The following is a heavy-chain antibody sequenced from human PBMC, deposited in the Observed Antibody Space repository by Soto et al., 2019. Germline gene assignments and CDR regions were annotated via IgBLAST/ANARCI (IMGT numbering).Heavy chain of an antibody. D-gene: IGHD2-15*01. V-gene: IGHV4-34*01. J-gene: IGHJ3*02. CDR3: ASLVVVAASLLGFDI. CDR1: GGSFSGYY. Sequence: PSETLSLTCSVYGGSFSGYYWSWIRPPPGKGLEWIGEINHSGSTNYNPSLKSRVTISVDTSKNQFSLKLSSVTAADTAVYYCASLVVVAASLLGFDIWGQGTMVTVSS. CDR2: INHSGST.